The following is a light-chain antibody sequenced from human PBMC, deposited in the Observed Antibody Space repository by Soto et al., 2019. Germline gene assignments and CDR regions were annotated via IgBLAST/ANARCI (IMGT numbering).Light chain of an antibody. Sequence: QSALTQVRSVSGSPGQSVTISCTGTSSAVGGYNYVSWYQQHPGKAPTLLISDVRKRPSGVPDRFSGSKSGNTASLTISGLQAEDEANYYCSSYRSTSVYVFGTGTKVTVL. CDR3: SSYRSTSVYV. J-gene: IGLJ1*01. V-gene: IGLV2-11*01. CDR2: DVR. CDR1: SSAVGGYNY.